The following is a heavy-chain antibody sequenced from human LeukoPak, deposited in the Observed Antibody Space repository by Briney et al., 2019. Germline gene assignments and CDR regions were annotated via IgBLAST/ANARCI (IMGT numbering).Heavy chain of an antibody. J-gene: IGHJ3*02. V-gene: IGHV4-39*01. CDR3: AVEDIVVVGTDAFDI. CDR2: IYYSGST. Sequence: SETLSLTCTVSGGSISSSSYYWGWIRQPPGKGLEWIGSIYYSGSTYYNPSLKSRVTISVDTSKNQFSLKLSSVTAADTAVYYCAVEDIVVVGTDAFDIWGQGTMVTVSS. CDR1: GGSISSSSYY. D-gene: IGHD2-2*01.